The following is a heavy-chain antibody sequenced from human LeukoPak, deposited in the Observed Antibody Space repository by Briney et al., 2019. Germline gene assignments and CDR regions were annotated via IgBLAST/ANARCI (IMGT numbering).Heavy chain of an antibody. CDR2: IYYSGST. V-gene: IGHV4-59*01. D-gene: IGHD6-13*01. Sequence: SETLSLTCTVSGGSISSYYWGWIRQPPGKGLEWIGYIYYSGSTNYNPSLKSRVTISVDTSKNQFSLKLSSVTAADTAVYYCARDRQQPRAAPGNYYYYMDVWGKGTTVTVSS. J-gene: IGHJ6*03. CDR3: ARDRQQPRAAPGNYYYYMDV. CDR1: GGSISSYY.